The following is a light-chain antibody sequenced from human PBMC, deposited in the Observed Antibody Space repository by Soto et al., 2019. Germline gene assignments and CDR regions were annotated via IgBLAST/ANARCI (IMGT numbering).Light chain of an antibody. CDR1: QGISSY. Sequence: DIQLTRSPSFLSASVGDRVTITCRASQGISSYLAWYQQKPGKAPKLLIYAASTLQSGVPSRFSGSGSGTEFTLTISSLQPEDFATYYCQLSTLFGQGTKVEIK. J-gene: IGKJ1*01. CDR3: QLSTL. CDR2: AAS. V-gene: IGKV1-9*01.